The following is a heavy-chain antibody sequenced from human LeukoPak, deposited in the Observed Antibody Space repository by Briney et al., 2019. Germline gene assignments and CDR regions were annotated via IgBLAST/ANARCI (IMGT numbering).Heavy chain of an antibody. CDR1: GGSISSSSYS. Sequence: SETLSLTCTVSGGSISSSSYSWGWIRQPPGKGLEWIGSIYYSGSTYYNPSLKSRVTISVDTSKNQFSLKLSSVTAADTAVYYCASSLVRGVIMTPYFDYWGQGTLVTVSS. CDR2: IYYSGST. J-gene: IGHJ4*02. V-gene: IGHV4-39*01. CDR3: ASSLVRGVIMTPYFDY. D-gene: IGHD3-10*01.